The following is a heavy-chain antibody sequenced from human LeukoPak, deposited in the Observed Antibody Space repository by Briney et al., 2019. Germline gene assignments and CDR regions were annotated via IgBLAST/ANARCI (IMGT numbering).Heavy chain of an antibody. CDR1: EFTLSIYW. V-gene: IGHV3-7*05. J-gene: IGHJ4*02. Sequence: PGGSLRLSCAASEFTLSIYWMSWVRQAPGKGLEWVANINQDGSEKYYVDSVKGRFTISRDNAKNSLYLQVNTLRAEDTAVYYCVRAQKGGRNFDRWGQGALVTVSS. D-gene: IGHD2-15*01. CDR3: VRAQKGGRNFDR. CDR2: INQDGSEK.